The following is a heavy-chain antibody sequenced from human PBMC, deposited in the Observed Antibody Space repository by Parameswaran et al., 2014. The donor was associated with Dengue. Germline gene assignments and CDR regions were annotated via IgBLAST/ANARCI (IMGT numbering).Heavy chain of an antibody. CDR2: INHSGST. D-gene: IGHD6-6*01. V-gene: IGHV4-34*01. Sequence: RWIRQPPGKGLEWIGEINHSGSTNYNPSLKSRVTISVDTSKNQFSLKLSSVTAADTAVYYCARDNYSSSSSAGPYYYGMDVWAKDHGHRLL. CDR3: ARDNYSSSSSAGPYYYGMDV. J-gene: IGHJ6*04.